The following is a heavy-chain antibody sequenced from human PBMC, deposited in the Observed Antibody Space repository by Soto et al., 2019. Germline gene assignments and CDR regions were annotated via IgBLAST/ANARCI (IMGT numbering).Heavy chain of an antibody. D-gene: IGHD1-1*01. V-gene: IGHV1-2*02. CDR2: INPKTGDT. CDR3: ATGTNGTTGWYHP. Sequence: QEQLVQSGTEVKKPGASVTVSCKSSGYTFTDFSLHWLRQAPGQGLEWVGWINPKTGDTKSSQKSPARVTMTRDTSVSTAYLDLTSVTSDYTAMYYCATGTNGTTGWYHPWGQGTRVTVSS. J-gene: IGHJ5*02. CDR1: GYTFTDFS.